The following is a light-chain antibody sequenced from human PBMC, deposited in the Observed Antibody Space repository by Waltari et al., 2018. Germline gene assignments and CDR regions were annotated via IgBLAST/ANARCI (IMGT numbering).Light chain of an antibody. Sequence: QSALTQPPSASGSPGQSVAISCTGTSSDVGGYNYVSWYQQHPGKAPKLIIYEVSKRPSGVPDRFSGSKSGNTASLTVSVLQADDEADYYCSSYAGSNLWVLGGGTKLTVL. CDR1: SSDVGGYNY. CDR2: EVS. J-gene: IGLJ3*02. CDR3: SSYAGSNLWV. V-gene: IGLV2-8*01.